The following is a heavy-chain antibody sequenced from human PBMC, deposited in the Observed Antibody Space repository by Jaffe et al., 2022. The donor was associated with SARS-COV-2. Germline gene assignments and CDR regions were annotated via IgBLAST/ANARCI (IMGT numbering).Heavy chain of an antibody. CDR1: GFTFSSYD. V-gene: IGHV3-13*01. D-gene: IGHD2-2*01. J-gene: IGHJ3*01. Sequence: EVQLVESGGGLVQPGGSLRLSCAASGFTFSSYDMHWVRQATGKRLEWVSAIGIAGDTYYPDSVKGRFTISRENDKNSLYLQMNSLRAGDTAVYYCARAVDTGADAFDLWGQGTVVTVSS. CDR2: IGIAGDT. CDR3: ARAVDTGADAFDL.